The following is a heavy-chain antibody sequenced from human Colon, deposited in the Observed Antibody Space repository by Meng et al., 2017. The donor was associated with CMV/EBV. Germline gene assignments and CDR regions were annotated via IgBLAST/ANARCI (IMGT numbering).Heavy chain of an antibody. CDR1: VYTFTNYY. CDR2: IDPNSGDT. CDR3: AREGMSSPSAADS. D-gene: IGHD6-6*01. J-gene: IGHJ4*02. Sequence: ASVPVSCQASVYTFTNYYIHWVRQAPGQGLEWMGWIDPNSGDTNYAQNFQGRVTMTRHTSITTAHMELTSLTSDDTALYYCAREGMSSPSAADSWGQGTLVTVSS. V-gene: IGHV1-2*02.